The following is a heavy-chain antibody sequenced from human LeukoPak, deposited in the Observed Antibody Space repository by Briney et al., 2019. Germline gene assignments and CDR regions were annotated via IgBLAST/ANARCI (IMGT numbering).Heavy chain of an antibody. V-gene: IGHV4-59*08. CDR2: IYYSGST. J-gene: IGHJ5*02. D-gene: IGHD1-26*01. CDR3: ARRRGAWFDP. CDR1: GGSISSYY. Sequence: SETLSLTCTVSGGSISSYYWSWIRQPPGKGLEWIGYIYYSGSTNYNPSLKSRVTISVDTSKNQFSLELSSVTAADTAVYYCARRRGAWFDPWGQGTLVTVSS.